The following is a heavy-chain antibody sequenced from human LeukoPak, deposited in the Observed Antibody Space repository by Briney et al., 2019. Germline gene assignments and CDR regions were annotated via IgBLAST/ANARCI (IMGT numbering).Heavy chain of an antibody. CDR3: LRGDSREF. J-gene: IGHJ4*02. Sequence: GGSLGLSCAACGFAFSTYTMNWARQAPGKGLEWVASINSGGTTTHYAFSVKGRFTISRDNAQNVLYLQMNGLRGDDAALYYCLRGDSREFWGQGTLVTVSS. V-gene: IGHV3-21*06. D-gene: IGHD3-22*01. CDR1: GFAFSTYT. CDR2: INSGGTTT.